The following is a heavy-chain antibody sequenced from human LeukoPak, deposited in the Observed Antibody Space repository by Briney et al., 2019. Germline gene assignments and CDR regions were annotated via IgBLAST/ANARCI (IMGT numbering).Heavy chain of an antibody. CDR2: INPNSGGT. J-gene: IGHJ4*02. CDR3: ARNDGSGSYYKSLGY. D-gene: IGHD3-10*01. V-gene: IGHV1-2*02. CDR1: GYTFTVYY. Sequence: ASVKVSCKSSGYTFTVYYLHWVRQAPGQGLEWMGGINPNSGGTNYAQKFQGRVTMTRDTSISTVYMELSRVRSDDTAVYYCARNDGSGSYYKSLGYWGQGTLVTVSS.